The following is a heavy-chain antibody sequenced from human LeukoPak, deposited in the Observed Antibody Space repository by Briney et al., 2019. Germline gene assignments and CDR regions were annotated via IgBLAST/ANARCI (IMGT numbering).Heavy chain of an antibody. D-gene: IGHD3-22*01. V-gene: IGHV4-59*11. CDR3: ANLHYVSSGSNFDY. CDR1: ADSISSRY. CDR2: IHYSGTT. Sequence: SETLSLTCTVSADSISSRYCSWIRQPPGKGLEWIGYIHYSGTTNYNPSLKSRVTISVDTSKKQFSLKLRSVTAADTAVYYCANLHYVSSGSNFDYWGQGTLVTVSS. J-gene: IGHJ4*02.